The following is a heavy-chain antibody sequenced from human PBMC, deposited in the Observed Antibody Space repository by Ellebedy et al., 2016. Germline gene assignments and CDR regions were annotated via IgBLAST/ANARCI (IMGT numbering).Heavy chain of an antibody. CDR2: INSGGST. CDR3: TTRVGYYFDS. V-gene: IGHV3-66*04. CDR1: GFAVSANY. D-gene: IGHD3-22*01. J-gene: IGHJ4*02. Sequence: GESLKISCAASGFAVSANYMSWVRQAPGKGLEWVSLINSGGSTYYADSVKGRFTISRDDSKNIVYLQMNSLKIEDTAVYFCTTRVGYYFDSWGQGTLVTVSS.